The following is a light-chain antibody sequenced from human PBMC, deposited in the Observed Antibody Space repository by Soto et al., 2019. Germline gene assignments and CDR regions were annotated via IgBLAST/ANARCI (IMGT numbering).Light chain of an antibody. CDR3: QRYGSSPRFT. V-gene: IGKV3-20*01. Sequence: EIVLTQSPGTLSLSPGERATLSCRASQSVSSSYLAWYQHKPGQAPRLLISGASNRATGIPDRFSGSGSGTYFSLTSSRLEPEDLAVYYCQRYGSSPRFTFGPGTKVDI. CDR1: QSVSSSY. J-gene: IGKJ3*01. CDR2: GAS.